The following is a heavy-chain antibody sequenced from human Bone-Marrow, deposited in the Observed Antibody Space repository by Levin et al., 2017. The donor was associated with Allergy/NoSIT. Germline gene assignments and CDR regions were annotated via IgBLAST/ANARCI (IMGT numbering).Heavy chain of an antibody. Sequence: GESLKISCAASGFTFSSYAMHWVRQAPGKGLEWVAVISYDGSNKYYADSVKGRFTISRDNSKNTLYLQMNSLRAEDTAVYYCARAQRPDYYDSSGYWGYWGQGTLVTVSS. CDR1: GFTFSSYA. CDR3: ARAQRPDYYDSSGYWGY. CDR2: ISYDGSNK. D-gene: IGHD3-22*01. V-gene: IGHV3-30-3*01. J-gene: IGHJ4*02.